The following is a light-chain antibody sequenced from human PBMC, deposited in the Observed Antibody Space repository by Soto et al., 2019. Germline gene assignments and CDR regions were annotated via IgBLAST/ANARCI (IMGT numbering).Light chain of an antibody. J-gene: IGLJ1*01. CDR3: SSYTSSSKV. CDR1: SCDVGGYNY. Sequence: QSVLTQPASVSGSPGQSITISCTGTSCDVGGYNYVSWYQQHPGKAPKLMIYDVSNRPSGVSNRFSGSKSGNTASLTISGLQAEDEADYYCSSYTSSSKVFGTGTKVTDL. CDR2: DVS. V-gene: IGLV2-14*01.